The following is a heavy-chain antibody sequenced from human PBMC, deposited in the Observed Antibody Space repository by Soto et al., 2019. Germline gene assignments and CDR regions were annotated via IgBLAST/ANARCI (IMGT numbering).Heavy chain of an antibody. CDR1: GGSISSGDYY. J-gene: IGHJ3*02. D-gene: IGHD3-3*01. CDR2: IYYSGST. Sequence: SETLSLTCTVSGGSISSGDYYWSWIRQPPGKGLEWIGYIYYSGSTYYNPSLKSRVTISVDTSKNQFSLKLSSVTAADTAVYYCARGYTDVLRFLEWLPHAFDIWGQGTMVTVSS. CDR3: ARGYTDVLRFLEWLPHAFDI. V-gene: IGHV4-30-4*01.